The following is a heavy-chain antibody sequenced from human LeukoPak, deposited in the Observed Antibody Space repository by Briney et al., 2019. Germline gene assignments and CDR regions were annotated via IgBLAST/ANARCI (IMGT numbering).Heavy chain of an antibody. CDR3: ARDRYGDYSRLQGYAFDI. CDR1: GYTFTGYY. J-gene: IGHJ3*02. V-gene: IGHV1-2*06. CDR2: INPNSGGT. Sequence: ASVKVSCTASGYTFTGYYMHWVRQAPGQGLEWMGRINPNSGGTNYAQKFQGRVTMTRDTSISTAYMELSRLRSDDTAVYYCARDRYGDYSRLQGYAFDIWGQGTMVTVSS. D-gene: IGHD4-17*01.